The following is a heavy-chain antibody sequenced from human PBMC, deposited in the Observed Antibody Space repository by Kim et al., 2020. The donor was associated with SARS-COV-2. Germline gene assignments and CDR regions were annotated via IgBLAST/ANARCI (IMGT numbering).Heavy chain of an antibody. CDR1: GFTFSSYA. J-gene: IGHJ6*02. D-gene: IGHD6-13*01. CDR3: ASGSDSWYVMRYYYGMDV. V-gene: IGHV3-23*01. CDR2: ISGSGGST. Sequence: GGSLRLSCAASGFTFSSYAMSWVRQAPGKGLEWVSAISGSGGSTYYADSVKGRFTISRDNSKNTLYLQMNSLRAEDTAVYYCASGSDSWYVMRYYYGMDVWGQGTTVTVSS.